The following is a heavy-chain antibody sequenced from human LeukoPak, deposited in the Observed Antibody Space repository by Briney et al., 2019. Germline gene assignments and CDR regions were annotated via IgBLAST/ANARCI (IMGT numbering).Heavy chain of an antibody. CDR2: TYYRSKWYN. V-gene: IGHV6-1*01. D-gene: IGHD5-18*01. Sequence: SQTLSLTCAISGDSVSSKSAAWNRIRQSPSRGLEWLGRTYYRSKWYNEYAVSVKSRVIINPDTSKNQFSLQLNSMTPEDTAVYYCARTAMRVVDSWGQGTLVTVSS. CDR3: ARTAMRVVDS. J-gene: IGHJ4*02. CDR1: GDSVSSKSAA.